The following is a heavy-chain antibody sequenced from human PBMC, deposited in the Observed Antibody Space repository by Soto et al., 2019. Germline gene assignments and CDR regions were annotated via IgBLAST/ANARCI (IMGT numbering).Heavy chain of an antibody. J-gene: IGHJ6*03. V-gene: IGHV1-18*01. D-gene: IGHD3-3*01. CDR1: GYTFTSYG. Sequence: ASVKVSCKASGYTFTSYGISWVRQAPGQGLEWKGWISAYNGNTNYAQKLQGRVTMTTDTSTSTAYMELRSLRSDDTAVYYCARANHGYDFWSGYYTRSSDYYYMDVWGKGTTVTVSS. CDR3: ARANHGYDFWSGYYTRSSDYYYMDV. CDR2: ISAYNGNT.